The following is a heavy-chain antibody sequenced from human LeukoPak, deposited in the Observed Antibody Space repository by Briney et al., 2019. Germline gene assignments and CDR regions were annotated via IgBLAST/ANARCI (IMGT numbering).Heavy chain of an antibody. J-gene: IGHJ6*03. CDR2: ISAYNGNT. Sequence: ASVKVSCKASGYTFTSYGISWVRQAPGQGLEWMGWISAYNGNTNYAQKLQGRVTMTTDTSTSTAYMELRSLRSDDTAVYYCARDLAAAGYYYYYMDVWGKGTTVTISS. V-gene: IGHV1-18*01. D-gene: IGHD6-13*01. CDR1: GYTFTSYG. CDR3: ARDLAAAGYYYYYMDV.